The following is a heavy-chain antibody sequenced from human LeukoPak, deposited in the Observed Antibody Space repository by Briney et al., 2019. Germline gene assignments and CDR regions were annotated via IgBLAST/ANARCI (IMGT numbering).Heavy chain of an antibody. CDR1: GFTFSTYE. V-gene: IGHV3-23*01. Sequence: GGSLRLSCAASGFTFSTYEMNWIRQAPGKGLDWVATISGDGGRTYYADSVEGRFTISRDNSKRTQYLQMDRLRADDTAIYYCAKQGENSGWGSFDHWGQGILVGVSS. J-gene: IGHJ4*02. CDR3: AKQGENSGWGSFDH. D-gene: IGHD6-19*01. CDR2: ISGDGGRT.